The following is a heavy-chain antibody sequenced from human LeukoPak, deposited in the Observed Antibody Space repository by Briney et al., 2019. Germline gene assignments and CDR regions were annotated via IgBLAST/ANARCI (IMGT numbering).Heavy chain of an antibody. CDR3: TRDLRIAPAVAFFDS. V-gene: IGHV1-2*02. J-gene: IGHJ4*02. Sequence: ASVKVSCKASGYRVTDHLIHWIRQAPGQGLEWMGWINPNSGDTISAQKFQGRVAMTRDTSITTTYMELSGLGSGDEAMYYCTRDLRIAPAVAFFDSWGQGTRVTVSS. CDR1: GYRVTDHL. CDR2: INPNSGDT. D-gene: IGHD2-15*01.